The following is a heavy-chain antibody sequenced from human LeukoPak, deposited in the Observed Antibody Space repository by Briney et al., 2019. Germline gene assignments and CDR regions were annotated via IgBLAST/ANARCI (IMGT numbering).Heavy chain of an antibody. CDR1: GFTFSTYF. Sequence: GGSLRLSCAASGFTFSTYFMHWVRQAPGKGLEWVADIASDGSHTFYVESVKGRFTISRDNSKNTLYLQTNSLRAEDTAVYFCARERQDTILHSGAFDIWGQGTMVTVSS. CDR3: ARERQDTILHSGAFDI. CDR2: IASDGSHT. V-gene: IGHV3-30-3*01. D-gene: IGHD2-21*01. J-gene: IGHJ3*02.